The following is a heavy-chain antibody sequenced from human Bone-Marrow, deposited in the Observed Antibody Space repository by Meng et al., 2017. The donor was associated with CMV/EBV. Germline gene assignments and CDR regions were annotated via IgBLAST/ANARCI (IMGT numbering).Heavy chain of an antibody. D-gene: IGHD1-14*01. V-gene: IGHV3-30-3*01. CDR2: ISHDGTIK. Sequence: LSCAASGLTFSRDSVHWVRQAQGKGLGWVSVISHDGTIKYYAESVTGRFTISRDNSKNTLYLQMNSLRIEDTALYYCAGGTSARFDYWGQGILVTVSS. J-gene: IGHJ4*02. CDR3: AGGTSARFDY. CDR1: GLTFSRDS.